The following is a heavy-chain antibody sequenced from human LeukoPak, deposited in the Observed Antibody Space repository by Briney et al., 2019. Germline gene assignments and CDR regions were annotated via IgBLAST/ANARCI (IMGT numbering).Heavy chain of an antibody. CDR1: GFTFSSYA. Sequence: PGRSLRPSCAASGFTFSSYAMHWVRQAPGKGLEWVAVISYDGSNKYYADSVKGRFTISRDNSKNTLYLQMNSLRAEDTAVYYCARGTYTVTTLAGYWGQGTLVTVSS. CDR2: ISYDGSNK. J-gene: IGHJ4*02. CDR3: ARGTYTVTTLAGY. V-gene: IGHV3-30*04. D-gene: IGHD4-17*01.